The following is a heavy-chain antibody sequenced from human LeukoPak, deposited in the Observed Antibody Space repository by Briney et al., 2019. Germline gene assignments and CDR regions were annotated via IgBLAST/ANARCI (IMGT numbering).Heavy chain of an antibody. CDR2: INPNSGGT. CDR1: GYTFTGYY. J-gene: IGHJ4*02. D-gene: IGHD3-10*01. V-gene: IGHV1-2*02. CDR3: ARKFLGSRGYYFDY. Sequence: ASVKVSCKASGYTFTGYYMHWVRQAPGQGLEWMGWINPNSGGTNYAQKFQGRVTMTRNTSRSIAYMELSSLRSEDMAVYYCARKFLGSRGYYFDYWGQGTLVTVSS.